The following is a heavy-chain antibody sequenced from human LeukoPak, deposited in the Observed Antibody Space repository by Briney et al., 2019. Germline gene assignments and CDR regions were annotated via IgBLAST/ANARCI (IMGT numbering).Heavy chain of an antibody. D-gene: IGHD6-6*01. J-gene: IGHJ4*02. CDR3: ALNREYSNHFDY. CDR2: IYTSGST. CDR1: GGSISSGSYY. V-gene: IGHV4-61*02. Sequence: PSQTLSLTCTVSGGSISSGSYYWSWIRQPAGKGLEWIGRIYTSGSTNYNPSLKSRVTISVDTSKNQFSLKLSSVTAADTAVYYCALNREYSNHFDYWGQGTLVTVSS.